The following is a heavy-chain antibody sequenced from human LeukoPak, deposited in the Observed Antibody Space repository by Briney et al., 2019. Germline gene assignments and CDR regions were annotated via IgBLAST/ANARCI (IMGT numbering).Heavy chain of an antibody. J-gene: IGHJ6*02. D-gene: IGHD4-17*01. V-gene: IGHV3-30*18. CDR3: AKAASDTEDAYYYGMDV. CDR2: ISYDGSNK. CDR1: GFTFSSYG. Sequence: GGSLRLSCAASGFTFSSYGMHWVRQAPGKGLEWVAVISYDGSNKYYADSVKGRFTISRDNSKNTLYLQMNSLGAEDTAVYYCAKAASDTEDAYYYGMDVWGQGTTVTVSS.